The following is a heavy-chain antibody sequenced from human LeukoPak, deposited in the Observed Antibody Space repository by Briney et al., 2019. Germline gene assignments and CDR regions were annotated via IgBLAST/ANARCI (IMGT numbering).Heavy chain of an antibody. D-gene: IGHD2-8*01. J-gene: IGHJ4*02. Sequence: SETLSLTCAVYGGSFGGYYCTWLRQSPAQGLALIGAFNDLGTTNTNPSLKSRVTISVDTSKHQFSLRLASVTAADTAIYFCARGGNVLVVTQKRKKPFDYWGQGTLVTVSS. V-gene: IGHV4-34*01. CDR1: GGSFGGYY. CDR3: ARGGNVLVVTQKRKKPFDY. CDR2: FNDLGTT.